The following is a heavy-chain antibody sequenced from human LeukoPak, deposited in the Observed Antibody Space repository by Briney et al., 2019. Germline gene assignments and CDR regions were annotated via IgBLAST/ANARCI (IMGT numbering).Heavy chain of an antibody. CDR1: GFTFSDYY. CDR2: ISSSGSTI. J-gene: IGHJ6*02. CDR3: ANTVTNYYYGMDV. Sequence: GGSLRLSCAASGFTFSDYYMSWIRQAPGKGLEWVSYISSSGSTIYYADSVKGRFTISRDNAKNSLYLQMNSLRAEDTAVYYCANTVTNYYYGMDVWGQGTTVTVSS. V-gene: IGHV3-11*01. D-gene: IGHD4-11*01.